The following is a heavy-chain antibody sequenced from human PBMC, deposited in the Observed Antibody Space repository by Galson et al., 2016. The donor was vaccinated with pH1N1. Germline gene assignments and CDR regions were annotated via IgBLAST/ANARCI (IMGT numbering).Heavy chain of an antibody. V-gene: IGHV3-66*02. CDR2: IDSGGNS. D-gene: IGHD1-26*01. Sequence: SLRLSCAASGLSVRNNYINWVRQAPGKGLEWVSVIDSGGNSFYADSVKGRFTMSRDNSKNTVYLQMNSLTREDTAVYFCARPRIASPGALHHWGQGTRVTVSS. J-gene: IGHJ1*01. CDR1: GLSVRNNY. CDR3: ARPRIASPGALHH.